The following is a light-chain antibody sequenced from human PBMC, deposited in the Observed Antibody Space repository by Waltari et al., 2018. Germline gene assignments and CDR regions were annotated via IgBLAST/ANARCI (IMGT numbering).Light chain of an antibody. CDR1: SIYIGDYNY. CDR3: SSYAGSNHLL. V-gene: IGLV2-8*01. Sequence: QSALTQPPSASGSPGQSVTISCTGTSIYIGDYNYVSWYQQHPGKAPKLIISDVSKRPSGVPDRFSGSKSGNTASLTVSGLQAADEADYYCSSYAGSNHLLFGGGTKLTVL. J-gene: IGLJ2*01. CDR2: DVS.